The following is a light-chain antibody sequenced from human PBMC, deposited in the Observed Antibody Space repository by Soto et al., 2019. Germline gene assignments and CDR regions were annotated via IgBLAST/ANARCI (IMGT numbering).Light chain of an antibody. CDR1: QSVSSSY. CDR3: QQYGSSPPSFT. Sequence: PGERATLSCRASQSVSSSYLAWYQQKPGQAPRLLIYGASSRATGIPDRFSGSVSGTAFTLTISRLEPEDFAVYYCQQYGSSPPSFTFGGGTKVEIK. V-gene: IGKV3-20*01. CDR2: GAS. J-gene: IGKJ4*01.